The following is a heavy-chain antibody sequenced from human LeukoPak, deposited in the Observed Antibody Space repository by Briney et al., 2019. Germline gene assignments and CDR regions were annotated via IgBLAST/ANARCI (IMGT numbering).Heavy chain of an antibody. CDR3: AMRDRGYGLDI. CDR1: GFTFSSYW. V-gene: IGHV3-7*03. D-gene: IGHD3-10*01. Sequence: GGSLRLSCAASGFTFSSYWMSWVRQAPGKGLEWVANIKQDGSEKYSVDSVKGRFTISRDNSKNTFYLQMNSLRVEDTAVYYCAMRDRGYGLDIWGQGTMVTVSS. J-gene: IGHJ3*02. CDR2: IKQDGSEK.